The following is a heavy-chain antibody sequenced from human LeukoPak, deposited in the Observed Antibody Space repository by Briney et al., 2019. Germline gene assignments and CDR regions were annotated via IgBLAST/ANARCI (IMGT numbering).Heavy chain of an antibody. D-gene: IGHD2-15*01. CDR3: ARDLVVVAARRMGYYMDV. CDR1: GFTFSNAW. CDR2: ISSSSSTI. J-gene: IGHJ6*03. Sequence: GGSLRLSRAASGFTFSNAWMSWVRQAPGKGLEWVSYISSSSSTIYYADSVKGRFTISRDNAKNSLYLQMNSLRAEDTAVYYCARDLVVVAARRMGYYMDVWGKGTTVTVSS. V-gene: IGHV3-48*01.